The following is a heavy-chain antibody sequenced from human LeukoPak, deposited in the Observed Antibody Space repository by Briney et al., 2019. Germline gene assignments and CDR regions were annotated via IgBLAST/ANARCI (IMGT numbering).Heavy chain of an antibody. J-gene: IGHJ3*02. CDR1: GFTVSSNY. CDR3: ARGGSYLSAFDI. D-gene: IGHD1-26*01. CDR2: IYSGGST. Sequence: PGGSLRLSCAASGFTVSSNYMSWVRQAPGKGLEWVSIIYSGGSTFYADSVEGRFTISRDNSKNTLYLQMNSLRAEDTVVYYCARGGSYLSAFDIWGQGTMVTVSS. V-gene: IGHV3-53*01.